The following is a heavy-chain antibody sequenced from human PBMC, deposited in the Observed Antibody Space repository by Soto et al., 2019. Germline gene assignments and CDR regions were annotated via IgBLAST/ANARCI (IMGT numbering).Heavy chain of an antibody. Sequence: QVQVVQSGDEVKKPGASVKVSCKASGYTFTNYGFSWVRQAPGQGLEWMGWISGYNGNTKYAEKFQGRVTMTTDTPPSKAHMELRSLRSDDTAAYYCAREGQAPYYYYGMDVWGQGTAVTVSS. V-gene: IGHV1-18*01. CDR1: GYTFTNYG. CDR3: AREGQAPYYYYGMDV. CDR2: ISGYNGNT. J-gene: IGHJ6*02.